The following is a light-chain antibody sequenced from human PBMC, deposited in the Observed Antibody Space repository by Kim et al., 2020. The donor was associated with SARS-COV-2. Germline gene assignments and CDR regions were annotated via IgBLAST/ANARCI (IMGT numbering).Light chain of an antibody. V-gene: IGKV2-30*02. CDR2: KVS. Sequence: EVVLTQSPLSLPVTLGQPASISCRSSQSLVHSDGSTYLNWFHQRPGQSPRRLIYKVSTRDSGVPDRFSGSGSGTDFTLRISRVEAEDVGVYYCMQGTHWLYTFGQGTKL. J-gene: IGKJ2*01. CDR3: MQGTHWLYT. CDR1: QSLVHSDGSTY.